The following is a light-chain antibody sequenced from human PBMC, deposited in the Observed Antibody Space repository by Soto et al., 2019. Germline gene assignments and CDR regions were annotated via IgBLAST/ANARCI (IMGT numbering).Light chain of an antibody. V-gene: IGLV2-14*01. CDR1: SSDVGGYNS. Sequence: QSALTQPASVSGSPGQSITISCTGTSSDVGGYNSVSWYQQHPGKAPKLMIYEVSNRTSGVSNLFSGSKAGNTTFLTISGLQAEDEADYYCSSYTTSSTLLYVFGTGTKLTVL. CDR2: EVS. J-gene: IGLJ1*01. CDR3: SSYTTSSTLLYV.